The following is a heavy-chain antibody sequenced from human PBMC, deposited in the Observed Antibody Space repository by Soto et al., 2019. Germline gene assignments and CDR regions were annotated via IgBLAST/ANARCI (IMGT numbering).Heavy chain of an antibody. CDR1: GGSISSSSYY. CDR3: ASLGIAAAGHHYYYYYGLDV. CDR2: IYYSGST. D-gene: IGHD6-13*01. V-gene: IGHV4-39*01. J-gene: IGHJ6*02. Sequence: SETLSLTCTVSGGSISSSSYYWGWIRQPPGKGLEWIGSIYYSGSTYYNPSLKSRVTISVDTSKNQFSLKLSSVTAADTAVYYCASLGIAAAGHHYYYYYGLDVWGQGTTVTVSS.